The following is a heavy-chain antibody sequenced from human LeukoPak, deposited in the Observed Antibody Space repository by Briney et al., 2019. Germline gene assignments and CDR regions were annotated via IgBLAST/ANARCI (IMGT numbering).Heavy chain of an antibody. CDR2: ITWSGGST. CDR1: GFTFDYYG. D-gene: IGHD3-10*01. V-gene: IGHV3-20*04. Sequence: PGGSLRLSCAASGFTFDYYGMNWVRQAPGKGLEWVSGITWSGGSTGYTDSVKGRFTISRDNAKNSLYLQMNSLRAEDTALYYCARDLLRFGELWENWFDPWGQGTLVTVSS. J-gene: IGHJ5*02. CDR3: ARDLLRFGELWENWFDP.